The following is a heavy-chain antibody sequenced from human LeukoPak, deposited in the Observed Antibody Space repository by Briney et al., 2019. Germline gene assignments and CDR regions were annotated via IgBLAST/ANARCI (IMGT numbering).Heavy chain of an antibody. J-gene: IGHJ4*02. V-gene: IGHV4-39*07. D-gene: IGHD1-26*01. CDR2: IYYSGST. Sequence: PSETLSLTCTVSGGSISSSSYYWGWIRQPPGKGLEWIGSIYYSGSTYYNPSLKSRVTISVDTSKNQFSLKLSSVTAADTAVYYCARGLVGATQSDYRGQGTLVTVSS. CDR3: ARGLVGATQSDY. CDR1: GGSISSSSYY.